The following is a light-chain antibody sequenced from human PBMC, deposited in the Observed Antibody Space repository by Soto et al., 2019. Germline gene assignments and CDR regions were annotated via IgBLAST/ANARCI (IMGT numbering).Light chain of an antibody. J-gene: IGLJ2*01. CDR3: LSFDSSLSVV. Sequence: QSVLTQPPSVSGAPGQRVTISCTGSSSNIGAGYDVHWYQQLPGRAPKLLIYGNTNRPSGVPDRFSGSKSGTSASLAITGLQAEDEAAYYCLSFDSSLSVVFGGVTKVTVL. CDR1: SSNIGAGYD. CDR2: GNT. V-gene: IGLV1-40*01.